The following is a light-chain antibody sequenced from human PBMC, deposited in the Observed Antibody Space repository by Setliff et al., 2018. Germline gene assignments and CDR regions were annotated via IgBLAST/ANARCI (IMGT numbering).Light chain of an antibody. J-gene: IGLJ1*01. CDR2: GNS. CDR3: QSYDSSLSVHYV. Sequence: VLTQPPSVSGAPGQRVTISCTGSSSNIGAGYDVHWYQQLPGTAPKLLIYGNSNRPSGVPDRFSGSKSGTSASLAITGLQAEDEADYYCQSYDSSLSVHYVFGTGTKVTVL. V-gene: IGLV1-40*01. CDR1: SSNIGAGYD.